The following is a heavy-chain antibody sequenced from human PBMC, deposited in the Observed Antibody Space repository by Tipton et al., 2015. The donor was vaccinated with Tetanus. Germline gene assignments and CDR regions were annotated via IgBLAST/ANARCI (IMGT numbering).Heavy chain of an antibody. V-gene: IGHV4-31*03. CDR2: VYYSGSNS. Sequence: TLSLTCSVSGASISSGGYYWSWVRQHPEKGLEWIGYVYYSGSNSYYNPSLKSRVTVSPDTSKNQFFLKLRSVTAADTAVYFCARDRGRESYGFGGYFDYWGQGRLVTVSS. CDR3: ARDRGRESYGFGGYFDY. CDR1: GASISSGGYY. J-gene: IGHJ4*02. D-gene: IGHD3-16*02.